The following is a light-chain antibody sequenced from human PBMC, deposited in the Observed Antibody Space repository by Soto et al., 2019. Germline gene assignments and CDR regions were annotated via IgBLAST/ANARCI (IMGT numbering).Light chain of an antibody. CDR1: QSVTSNF. Sequence: EIVLTQSPGTLSLSPGERATLSCRASQSVTSNFLAWYQQKPGQAPRLLIYGASPRAAGVPDRFSGSGSGTDFTLTITRLEPDDFAVYYCQQYGRSPLLYTFGQGTKLGVK. CDR3: QQYGRSPLLYT. J-gene: IGKJ2*01. V-gene: IGKV3-20*01. CDR2: GAS.